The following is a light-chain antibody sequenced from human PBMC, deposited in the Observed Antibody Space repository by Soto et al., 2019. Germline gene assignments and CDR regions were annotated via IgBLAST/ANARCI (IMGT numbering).Light chain of an antibody. CDR3: QQRSSRPPMYT. J-gene: IGKJ2*01. Sequence: IVLTQSPATLSLSPGEGATLSCSASESVSSYLFRYQQKPGQATRLLIYDASKRATGILARFSGSGSGTDLPITIRRLEPEDFAIYYCQQRSSRPPMYTFGQGTKVDI. CDR2: DAS. V-gene: IGKV3-11*01. CDR1: ESVSSY.